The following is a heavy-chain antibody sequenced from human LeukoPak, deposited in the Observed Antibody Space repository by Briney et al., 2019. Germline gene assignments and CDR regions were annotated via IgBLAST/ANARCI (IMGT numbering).Heavy chain of an antibody. CDR2: ISGSGGST. D-gene: IGHD2-2*02. V-gene: IGHV3-23*01. J-gene: IGHJ4*02. CDR1: GFTFSSYA. CDR3: ARGALDIVVVPAAIRGPPFDY. Sequence: GGSLRLSCAASGFTFSSYAMSWVRQAPGKGLEWVSAISGSGGSTYYADSVKGRFTISRDNSKNTLYLQMNSLRAEDTAVYYCARGALDIVVVPAAIRGPPFDYWGQGTLVTVSS.